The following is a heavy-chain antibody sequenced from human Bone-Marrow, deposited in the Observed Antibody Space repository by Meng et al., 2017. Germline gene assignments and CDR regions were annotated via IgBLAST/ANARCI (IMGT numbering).Heavy chain of an antibody. CDR3: AREGFGESNFDY. Sequence: PGQGLEWMGRIDPKSGDTHYAQRFQGRVTRTGDTSISTAYMELSGLRSDDTALYYCAREGFGESNFDYWGQGTLVTVSS. D-gene: IGHD3-10*01. V-gene: IGHV1-2*06. CDR2: IDPKSGDT. J-gene: IGHJ4*02.